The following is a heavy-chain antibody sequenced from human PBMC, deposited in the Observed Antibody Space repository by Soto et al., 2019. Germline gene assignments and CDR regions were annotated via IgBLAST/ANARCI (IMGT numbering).Heavy chain of an antibody. D-gene: IGHD3-10*01. CDR3: ARGVGSGTYYNQYNWFDL. CDR1: GYTFTSYA. V-gene: IGHV1-3*01. CDR2: INAGNGNT. J-gene: IGHJ5*02. Sequence: GASVKVSCKASGYTFTSYAMHWVRQAPGQRLEWMGWINAGNGNTKYSQKFQGRVTITRDTSASTAYMELSSLRSEDTAVYYCARGVGSGTYYNQYNWFDLWGQGTLVTVSS.